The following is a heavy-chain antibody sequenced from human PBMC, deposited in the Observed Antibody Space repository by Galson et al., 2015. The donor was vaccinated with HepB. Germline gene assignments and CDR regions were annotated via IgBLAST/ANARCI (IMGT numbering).Heavy chain of an antibody. V-gene: IGHV3-7*01. J-gene: IGHJ4*02. CDR2: IRQDGTEQ. CDR3: ARLVGSYGFLHYFDS. CDR1: GFTFSSYW. Sequence: SLRLSCAASGFTFSSYWMSWVRQAPGKGLEWVANIRQDGTEQYYVDSVKGRLTISRDNIKNSLFLQMNSLRAEDTAVYYCARLVGSYGFLHYFDSWGQGTLVTVSS. D-gene: IGHD5-18*01.